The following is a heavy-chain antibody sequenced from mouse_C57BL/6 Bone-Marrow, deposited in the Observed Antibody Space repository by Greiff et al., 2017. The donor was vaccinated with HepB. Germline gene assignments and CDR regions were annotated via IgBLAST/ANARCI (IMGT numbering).Heavy chain of an antibody. CDR2: IDPSDSYT. D-gene: IGHD3-3*01. Sequence: QVQLQQPGAELVRPGTSVKLSCKASGYTFTSYWMHWVKQRPGQGLEWIGVIDPSDSYTNYNQKFKGKATLTVDTSSSTAYMQLSSLTSEDSAVHYCASGGLFAYWGQGTLVTVSA. CDR1: GYTFTSYW. CDR3: ASGGLFAY. J-gene: IGHJ3*01. V-gene: IGHV1-59*01.